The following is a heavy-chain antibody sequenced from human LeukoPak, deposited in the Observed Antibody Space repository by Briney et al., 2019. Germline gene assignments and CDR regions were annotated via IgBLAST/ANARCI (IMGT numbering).Heavy chain of an antibody. Sequence: SETLSLTCTVSGGSISSYYWSWIRQPPGKGLEWIGYIYYSGSTNYNPSLKSRVTISVDTSKNQFSLKLSSVTAADTAMYYCARGRANYYYYGMDVWGQGTTVTVSS. CDR3: ARGRANYYYYGMDV. CDR2: IYYSGST. J-gene: IGHJ6*02. CDR1: GGSISSYY. V-gene: IGHV4-59*08.